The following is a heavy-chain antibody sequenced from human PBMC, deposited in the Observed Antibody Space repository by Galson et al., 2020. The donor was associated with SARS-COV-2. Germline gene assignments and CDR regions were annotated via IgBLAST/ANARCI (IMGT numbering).Heavy chain of an antibody. CDR2: ISITGIII. CDR3: ARGLHDYGETRRIDC. CDR1: GFTFNTYT. D-gene: IGHD4-17*01. J-gene: IGHJ4*02. V-gene: IGHV3-48*02. Sequence: GGSLRLSCSASGFTFNTYTMNWVRQAPGKGLEWVSYISITGIIISYVDSVKGRFTISRDNAKNSLYLQMNSLRDEDTAFYYCARGLHDYGETRRIDCWGQGTLVTVSS.